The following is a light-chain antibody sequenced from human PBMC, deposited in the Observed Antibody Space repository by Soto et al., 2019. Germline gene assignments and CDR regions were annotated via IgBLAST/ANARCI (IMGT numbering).Light chain of an antibody. CDR1: QSVSSN. V-gene: IGKV3-15*01. CDR2: GAS. CDR3: QQYNTWPLT. Sequence: EIVMTQSPATLSVSPGERATLSCRASQSVSSNLAWYQQKPGQAPRLLIYGASTRATGIPARFSGSASVTEFTLTISSLQFEDFAVYYCQQYNTWPLTFGGGTKVEIK. J-gene: IGKJ4*02.